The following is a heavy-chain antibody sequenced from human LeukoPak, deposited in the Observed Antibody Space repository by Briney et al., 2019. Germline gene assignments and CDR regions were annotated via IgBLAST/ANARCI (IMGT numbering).Heavy chain of an antibody. V-gene: IGHV3-7*01. CDR2: IKQDGSEK. D-gene: IGHD3-22*01. CDR1: GFTFSTSW. Sequence: GGSLRLSCAASGFTFSTSWMNWVRQAPGKGLEWVAVIKQDGSEKYYVDSVKGRFTVSRDNAKNSLYLQMNSLRAEDTAVYYCARGDYFDRRFDFWGQGTLVTVSS. CDR3: ARGDYFDRRFDF. J-gene: IGHJ4*02.